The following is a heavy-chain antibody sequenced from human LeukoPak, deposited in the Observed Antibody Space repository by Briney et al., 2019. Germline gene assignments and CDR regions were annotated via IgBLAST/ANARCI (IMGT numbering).Heavy chain of an antibody. Sequence: GGSLRLSCAASGFTFDDYAMHWVRQAPGKGLEWVSLISWDGGSTYYADSVKGRFTISRDNSKNSLYLQMNSLRAEDTALYYCAKERHDSYYYDSSGYYYEGYFDYWGQGTLVTVSS. CDR2: ISWDGGST. V-gene: IGHV3-43D*03. D-gene: IGHD3-22*01. CDR3: AKERHDSYYYDSSGYYYEGYFDY. J-gene: IGHJ4*02. CDR1: GFTFDDYA.